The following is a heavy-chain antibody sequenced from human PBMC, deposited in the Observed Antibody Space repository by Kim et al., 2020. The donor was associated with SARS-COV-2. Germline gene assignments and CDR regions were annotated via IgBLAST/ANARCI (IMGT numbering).Heavy chain of an antibody. CDR2: IYPGDSDT. CDR1: GYSFSTYW. CDR3: ARNHIVDY. D-gene: IGHD1-26*01. V-gene: IGHV5-51*01. Sequence: GESLKISCKSSGYSFSTYWIGWVRQMPGKGLEWMGIIYPGDSDTTYSPSFQGQVTISADKSISTVYLQWTSLKASDTAMYFCARNHIVDYWGQGTLVTVSS. J-gene: IGHJ4*02.